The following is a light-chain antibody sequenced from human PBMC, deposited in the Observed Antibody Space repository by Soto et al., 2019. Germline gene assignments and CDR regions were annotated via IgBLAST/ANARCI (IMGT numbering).Light chain of an antibody. Sequence: ESVLTQSPGTLSLSPGERATLCCRSSQSVTSSYLAWYQQKPGQGPRLLIYGASSRATGTPDRFSGSGSGTDFTLTIDRLECEDCAPYDCQQYGSYPQTCGQGTKVDIK. CDR3: QQYGSYPQT. V-gene: IGKV3-20*01. J-gene: IGKJ1*01. CDR1: QSVTSSY. CDR2: GAS.